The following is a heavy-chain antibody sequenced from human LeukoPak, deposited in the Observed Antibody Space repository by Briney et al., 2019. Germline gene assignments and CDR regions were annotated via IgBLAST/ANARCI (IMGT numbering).Heavy chain of an antibody. D-gene: IGHD3-22*01. CDR2: TYYSGST. V-gene: IGHV4-30-4*01. Sequence: PSETLSHTCTVSGVSISSGDYYWRWIRQPPGKGLEWIGYTYYSGSTYYNPSLKSRVTISVDTSKNQFSLKLSSVTAADTAVYYCARPYYYDSRIDPWGQGTRVTVSS. J-gene: IGHJ5*02. CDR1: GVSISSGDYY. CDR3: ARPYYYDSRIDP.